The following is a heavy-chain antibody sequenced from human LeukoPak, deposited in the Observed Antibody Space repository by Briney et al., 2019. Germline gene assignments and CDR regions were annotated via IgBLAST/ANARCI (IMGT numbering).Heavy chain of an antibody. CDR2: ISGRSSTI. J-gene: IGHJ4*02. V-gene: IGHV3-48*01. D-gene: IGHD1-26*01. CDR3: ARDRITSGSYFFDY. CDR1: AFTFSDYS. Sequence: GGSLRLSCAASAFTFSDYSMNWVRQAPGKGLERISYISGRSSTIYYADSVRGRFTISRDNAKNSMYLQMNSLRAEDTAVYYCARDRITSGSYFFDYWGQGTLVTVSS.